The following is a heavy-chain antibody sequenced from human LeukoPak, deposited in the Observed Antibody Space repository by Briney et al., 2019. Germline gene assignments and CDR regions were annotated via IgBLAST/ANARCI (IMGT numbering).Heavy chain of an antibody. D-gene: IGHD2-8*02. CDR1: GFTFSTFA. J-gene: IGHJ4*02. CDR3: ATYRQVLLPFES. Sequence: GGSLRLSCAASGFTFSTFAMVWVRQPPGEGLEWVSSIFPSGGEIHYADSVRGRFTISRDNSKSTLSLQMNSLRAEDTAIYYCATYRQVLLPFESWGQGTLVTVSS. V-gene: IGHV3-23*01. CDR2: IFPSGGEI.